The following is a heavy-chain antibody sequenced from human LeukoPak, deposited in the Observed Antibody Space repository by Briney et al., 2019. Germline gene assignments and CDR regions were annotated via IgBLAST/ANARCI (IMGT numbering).Heavy chain of an antibody. V-gene: IGHV4-39*01. CDR1: GVSISSSSYY. Sequence: KPWETLCLTCTVSGVSISSSSYYWGWIRQPPGMGLEWIGSIYYSGSTYYNPFLNSRVTISVDTSKNQFSLKLSSVTAADTAVYYCARHIVGATYYFDYWGQGTLVTVSS. D-gene: IGHD1-26*01. CDR3: ARHIVGATYYFDY. CDR2: IYYSGST. J-gene: IGHJ4*02.